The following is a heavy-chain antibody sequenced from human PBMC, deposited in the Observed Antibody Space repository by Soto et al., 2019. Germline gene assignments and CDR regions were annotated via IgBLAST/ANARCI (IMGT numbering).Heavy chain of an antibody. V-gene: IGHV3-23*01. CDR2: ISGSGGST. Sequence: PVGSLRLSCAASGITFSSYAMSWVRQAPGKGLEWVSDISGSGGSTDYADSVKGRFTISRDNSKNTLYLQMNSLRAEDTAVYYCAKNIVGANDAFDIWGQGTMVTVSS. D-gene: IGHD1-26*01. J-gene: IGHJ3*02. CDR3: AKNIVGANDAFDI. CDR1: GITFSSYA.